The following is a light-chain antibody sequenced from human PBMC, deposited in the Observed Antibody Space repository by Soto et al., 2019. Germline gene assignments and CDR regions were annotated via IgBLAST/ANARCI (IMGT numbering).Light chain of an antibody. Sequence: QSALTQPRSVSGSPGQSVTISCTGSSSDVGNYNYVSWYQQHPGKVPKLMIYDVTNRPSGVPDRFSGSKSGNTASLTISGLQAEDEADYYCCSYAGRYSYVFGAGTKLTVL. CDR1: SSDVGNYNY. CDR3: CSYAGRYSYV. CDR2: DVT. V-gene: IGLV2-11*01. J-gene: IGLJ1*01.